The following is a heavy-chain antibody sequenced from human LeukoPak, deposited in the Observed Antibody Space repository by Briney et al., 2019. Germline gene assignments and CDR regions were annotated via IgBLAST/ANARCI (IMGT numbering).Heavy chain of an antibody. D-gene: IGHD6-19*01. CDR1: GFTFSSYG. J-gene: IGHJ4*02. V-gene: IGHV3-30*02. Sequence: GGSLRLSCAASGFTFSSYGMHWVRQAPGKGLEWVAFIRYDGSNKYYADSVEGRFTISRDNSKNTLYLQMNSLRAEDTAVYYCAKDRSGGWYANGFDYWGQGTLVTVSS. CDR2: IRYDGSNK. CDR3: AKDRSGGWYANGFDY.